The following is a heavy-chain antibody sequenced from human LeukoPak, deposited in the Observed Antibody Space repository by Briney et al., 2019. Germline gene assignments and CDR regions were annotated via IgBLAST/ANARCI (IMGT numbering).Heavy chain of an antibody. CDR2: INHSGST. Sequence: SETLSLTCAVYGGSFSGYYWSWIRQPPGKGLEWIGEINHSGSTNYNPSLKSRVTISVDTSKNQFSLKLSSVTAADTAVYYCARKGQGIVVVPAAMAFDYWGQGTLVTASS. CDR3: ARKGQGIVVVPAAMAFDY. D-gene: IGHD2-2*01. CDR1: GGSFSGYY. J-gene: IGHJ4*02. V-gene: IGHV4-34*01.